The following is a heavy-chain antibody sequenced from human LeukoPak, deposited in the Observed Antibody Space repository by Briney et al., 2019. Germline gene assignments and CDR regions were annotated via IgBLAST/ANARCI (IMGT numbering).Heavy chain of an antibody. V-gene: IGHV4-59*08. D-gene: IGHD3-3*01. Sequence: PSETLSLTCTVSGGSIGNYYWNWIRQPPGQGLEWIGYIYDSRNTNYNPSLQSRVTLSVDTSRNQFSLNLRSVTAADTAVYYCARLKNDLWSPSIGDYSSYYYIDVWGKGTTVTVSS. J-gene: IGHJ6*03. CDR1: GGSIGNYY. CDR3: ARLKNDLWSPSIGDYSSYYYIDV. CDR2: IYDSRNT.